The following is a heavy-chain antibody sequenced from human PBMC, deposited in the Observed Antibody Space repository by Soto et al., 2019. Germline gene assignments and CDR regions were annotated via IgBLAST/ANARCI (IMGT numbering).Heavy chain of an antibody. J-gene: IGHJ4*02. CDR3: ARDKRDLRFLEWSYYFGY. D-gene: IGHD3-3*01. V-gene: IGHV3-30-3*01. Sequence: QVQLVESGGGVVQPGRSLRLSCAASGFTFSTYAMHWVRQAPGKGLEWVAVISYDGSNKYYADSVKGRFTISRDNSKNTLYLQMNSLRAEDTALYYCARDKRDLRFLEWSYYFGYWGQGTLVTVSS. CDR2: ISYDGSNK. CDR1: GFTFSTYA.